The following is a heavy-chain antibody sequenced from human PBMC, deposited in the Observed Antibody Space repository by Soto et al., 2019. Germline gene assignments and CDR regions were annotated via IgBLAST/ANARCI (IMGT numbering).Heavy chain of an antibody. Sequence: QVPLVQSGAEVKKPGSSVKVSCKASGGTFSSYAIIWVRQAPGQGLEWMGGIIPIFGTANYAQKFQGRVTITADESTSTAYMELSSLRSEDTAVYYCARSEYSSSSGHVGFDYWGQGTLVTVSS. CDR1: GGTFSSYA. V-gene: IGHV1-69*01. D-gene: IGHD6-6*01. J-gene: IGHJ4*02. CDR3: ARSEYSSSSGHVGFDY. CDR2: IIPIFGTA.